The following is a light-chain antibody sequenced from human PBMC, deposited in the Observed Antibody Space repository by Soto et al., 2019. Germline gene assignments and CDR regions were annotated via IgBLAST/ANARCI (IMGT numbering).Light chain of an antibody. CDR2: DVS. CDR3: SSYTSSSPHVV. J-gene: IGLJ2*01. Sequence: QSALTQPASVSGSPGQSITISCTGTSSDVGGYNYVSWYQQHPGKAPKLMIYDVSNRASGVSNRFSGSKSGNTASLTISGLQAEDEADYYCSSYTSSSPHVVFGGGTKVTVL. CDR1: SSDVGGYNY. V-gene: IGLV2-14*01.